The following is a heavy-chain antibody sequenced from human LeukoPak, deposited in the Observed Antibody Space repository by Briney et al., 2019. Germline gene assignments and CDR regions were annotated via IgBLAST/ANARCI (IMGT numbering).Heavy chain of an antibody. CDR3: ARASRATQYNWFDP. J-gene: IGHJ5*02. CDR2: INHSGST. CDR1: GGSFSGYY. D-gene: IGHD2-15*01. Sequence: ETLSLTCAVYGGSFSGYYRSWIRQPPGKGLEWIGEINHSGSTNYNPSLKSRVTISVDTSKNQFSLKLSSVTAADTAVYYWARASRATQYNWFDPWGQGTLVTVSS. V-gene: IGHV4-34*01.